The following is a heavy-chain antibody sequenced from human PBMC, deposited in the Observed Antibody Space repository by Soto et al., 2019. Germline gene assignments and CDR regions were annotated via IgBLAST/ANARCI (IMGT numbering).Heavy chain of an antibody. CDR3: ARETTTNWFDP. J-gene: IGHJ5*02. Sequence: GGSLRLSCAASGFTFSNYEMNWVRQAPGKGLEWVSYISSSGSTIYYADSVKGRFTISRDNAKNSLYLQTNSLRAEDTAVYYCARETTTNWFDPWGQGTLVTVSS. CDR2: ISSSGSTI. D-gene: IGHD1-26*01. V-gene: IGHV3-48*03. CDR1: GFTFSNYE.